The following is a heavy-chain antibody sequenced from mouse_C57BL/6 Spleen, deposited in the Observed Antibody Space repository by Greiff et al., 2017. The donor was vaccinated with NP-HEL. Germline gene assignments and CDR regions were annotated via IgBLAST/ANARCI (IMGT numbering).Heavy chain of an antibody. Sequence: QVQLQQPGAELVMPGASVKLSCKASGYTFTSYWMHWVKQRPGQGLEWIGEIDPSDSYTNYNQKFKGKSTLTVDQSSSTASMQLSSLTSEDSAVYYCARVGNYYGSSSYYAMDYWGQGTSVTVSS. CDR1: GYTFTSYW. CDR3: ARVGNYYGSSSYYAMDY. CDR2: IDPSDSYT. V-gene: IGHV1-69*01. J-gene: IGHJ4*01. D-gene: IGHD1-1*01.